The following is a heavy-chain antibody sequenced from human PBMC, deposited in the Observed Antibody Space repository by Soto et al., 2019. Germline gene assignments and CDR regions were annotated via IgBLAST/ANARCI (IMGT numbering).Heavy chain of an antibody. D-gene: IGHD6-13*01. J-gene: IGHJ5*02. V-gene: IGHV3-23*01. CDR1: GSSFSSYG. Sequence: EMQLLESGGGLVPPGGSLRLSCTASGSSFSSYGMSWVRQSPGKGLEWVSGVGSSSGNTYYADSAKGRFTIARDDSKNSVYMQKNSLSAEDTAVYYCASGAAPAGTDWFDAWGQGTKDTVSS. CDR3: ASGAAPAGTDWFDA. CDR2: VGSSSGNT.